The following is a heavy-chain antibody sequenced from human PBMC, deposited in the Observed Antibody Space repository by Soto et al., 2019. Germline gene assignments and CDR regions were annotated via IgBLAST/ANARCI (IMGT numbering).Heavy chain of an antibody. CDR2: ISDSSSSI. D-gene: IGHD6-19*01. CDR1: GFPFRRYS. V-gene: IGHV3-48*01. Sequence: QVVESGGGLVLPGGSLRLSCAASGFPFRRYSMNWVRQAPGKGLEWVSYISDSSSSIHDADSVKGRFTISRNNAKNSLYLQMTSLRVEDTAVYYCAVGIVVARGYFDLWGRGTLVTVSS. CDR3: AVGIVVARGYFDL. J-gene: IGHJ2*01.